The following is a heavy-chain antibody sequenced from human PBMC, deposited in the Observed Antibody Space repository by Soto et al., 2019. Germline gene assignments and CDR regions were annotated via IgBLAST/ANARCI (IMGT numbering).Heavy chain of an antibody. CDR2: IYSGGST. CDR1: EFTVTSNY. CDR3: ARATYCTGGNCRLEY. Sequence: EVQLVESGGGLVQPGGSLRLSCAASEFTVTSNYMSWVRQAPGKGLEWVTVIYSGGSTYYADFVKGRFTISRDNSKNTVYLQMNSLRAEDTAVYYCARATYCTGGNCRLEYWGQGPLVTVSS. J-gene: IGHJ4*02. D-gene: IGHD2-15*01. V-gene: IGHV3-53*04.